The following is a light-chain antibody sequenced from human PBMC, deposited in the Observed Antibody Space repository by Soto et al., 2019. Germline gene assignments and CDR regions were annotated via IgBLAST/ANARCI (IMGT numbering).Light chain of an antibody. V-gene: IGKV1-39*01. CDR2: AAS. J-gene: IGKJ1*01. CDR3: QKGYSNQWT. Sequence: DIQMTQSPSSLSASIGGRVTITCRASQTVNTYLHWYQQKPGKATKLLIYAASNLQSGVTSRFSGSGSGTNFTLSLNSIQPEDFTTYYCQKGYSNQWTFGQGTKVDIK. CDR1: QTVNTY.